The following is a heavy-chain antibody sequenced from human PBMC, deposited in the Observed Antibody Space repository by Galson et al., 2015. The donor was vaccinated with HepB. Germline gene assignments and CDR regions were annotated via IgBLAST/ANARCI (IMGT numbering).Heavy chain of an antibody. CDR1: GGSISNNSLY. V-gene: IGHV4-39*01. CDR2: IYYSGST. J-gene: IGHJ4*02. CDR3: ASLYCGGGSCCGACSYDY. D-gene: IGHD2-15*01. Sequence: SETLSLTCTVSGGSISNNSLYWGWLRQPPGKKLEWIGTIYYSGSTFYNPSLKSRLSISVDTSKNQFSLKLNPVTAADTAIYYCASLYCGGGSCCGACSYDYWGQGTLVSVSS.